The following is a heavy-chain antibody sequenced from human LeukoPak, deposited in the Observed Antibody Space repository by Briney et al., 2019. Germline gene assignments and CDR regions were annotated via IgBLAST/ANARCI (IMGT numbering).Heavy chain of an antibody. Sequence: EASVTVSCTASGYSFADYYMHWVRQAPGQGLEWMGWIKPNSGGTRSAQKFQGRVTMTRDTSISTAYMELRRLRSDDTAVYYCGRPHYDILTGYDYYYYYYYMDVWGKGTTVTISS. J-gene: IGHJ6*03. D-gene: IGHD3-9*01. CDR3: GRPHYDILTGYDYYYYYYYMDV. CDR2: IKPNSGGT. V-gene: IGHV1-2*02. CDR1: GYSFADYY.